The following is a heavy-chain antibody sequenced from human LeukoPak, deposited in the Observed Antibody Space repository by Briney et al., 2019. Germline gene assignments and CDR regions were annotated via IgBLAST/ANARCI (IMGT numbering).Heavy chain of an antibody. CDR3: ARGGIHGYTD. CDR2: INHRGST. V-gene: IGHV4-34*01. Sequence: AETLSLTCAVYGGSFSGYYWSWIRQPPGKGLEWIGEINHRGSTNYNPSLKSRLTLSVGTSKNQYSLRLSSVTAADTAVYCGARGGIHGYTDWGQGTLVTVSS. CDR1: GGSFSGYY. J-gene: IGHJ4*02. D-gene: IGHD5-18*01.